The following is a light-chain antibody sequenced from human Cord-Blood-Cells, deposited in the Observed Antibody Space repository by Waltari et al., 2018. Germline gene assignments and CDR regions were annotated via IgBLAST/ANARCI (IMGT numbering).Light chain of an antibody. V-gene: IGKV3-11*01. Sequence: EIVLTQSPATLSLSPGERATRSCRASQSVSSYLAWYQQKPGQAPRLLIYDASNRATGIPARFSGSGSGTDFTLTISSLEPEDFAVYYCQQRSNWPRNTFGQGTKLEIK. CDR2: DAS. CDR1: QSVSSY. J-gene: IGKJ2*01. CDR3: QQRSNWPRNT.